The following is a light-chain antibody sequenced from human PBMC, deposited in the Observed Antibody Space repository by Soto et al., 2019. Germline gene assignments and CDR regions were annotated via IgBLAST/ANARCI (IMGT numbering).Light chain of an antibody. CDR1: QSISSW. J-gene: IGKJ1*01. V-gene: IGKV1-5*01. CDR2: DAS. CDR3: QQYNSYSWT. Sequence: DILSTKPHYTLSASVGDRVTITCRASQSISSWLAWYQQKAGKAPKLLIYDASSLESGVPSRFSGSGSGTEFTLTISSLQPDDFATYYGQQYNSYSWTFGQATKV.